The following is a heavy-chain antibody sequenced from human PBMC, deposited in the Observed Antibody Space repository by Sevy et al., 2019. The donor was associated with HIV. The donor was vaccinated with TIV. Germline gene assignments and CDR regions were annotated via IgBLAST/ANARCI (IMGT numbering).Heavy chain of an antibody. CDR2: IDPSGGNA. CDR1: GDTLTNNY. Sequence: ASVKVSCKASGDTLTNNYMHWVRQAPGQGLEWMGIIDPSGGNASYDQKFQGRVTMTRDTSTSTLYMDLSSLRSEDTAVYYCVRADPAQHFDSWGQGTLVTVSS. V-gene: IGHV1-46*01. CDR3: VRADPAQHFDS. J-gene: IGHJ4*02.